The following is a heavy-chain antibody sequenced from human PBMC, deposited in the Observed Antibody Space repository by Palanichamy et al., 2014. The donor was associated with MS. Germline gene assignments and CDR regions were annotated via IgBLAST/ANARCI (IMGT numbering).Heavy chain of an antibody. V-gene: IGHV4-39*01. CDR3: ARLGDSTGWMTQATSGAFDI. J-gene: IGHJ3*02. Sequence: QVQLQESGPRTGEAFGDPCPSPALSLVAPSAVVVTTGAGSASPRKGLEWIGTVYYSGSTYYNSSLKSRVTISVDTSKNQFSLKLRSVTAADTTVYYCARLGDSTGWMTQATSGAFDIWGQGTMVTVSS. CDR1: VAPSAVVVTT. D-gene: IGHD6-19*01. CDR2: VYYSGST.